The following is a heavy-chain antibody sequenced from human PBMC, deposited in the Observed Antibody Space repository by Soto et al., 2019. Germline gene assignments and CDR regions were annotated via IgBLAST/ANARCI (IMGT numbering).Heavy chain of an antibody. CDR3: ARDLTYGSGMDV. J-gene: IGHJ6*02. CDR1: GFTFSSYA. D-gene: IGHD3-10*01. Sequence: PGGSLRLSCAASGFTFSSYAMHWVRQAPGKGLEWVAVISYDGSNKYYADSVKGRFTISRDNSKNMLYLQMSSLRAEDTAVYYCARDLTYGSGMDVWGQGTTVTVSS. CDR2: ISYDGSNK. V-gene: IGHV3-30-3*01.